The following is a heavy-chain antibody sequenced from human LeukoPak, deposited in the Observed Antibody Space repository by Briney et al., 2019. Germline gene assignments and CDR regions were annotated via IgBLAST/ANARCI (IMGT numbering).Heavy chain of an antibody. D-gene: IGHD6-25*01. V-gene: IGHV1-2*02. CDR1: GYNFNGFY. CDR2: INPISGVA. Sequence: ASVKVSCKTSGYNFNGFYMHGVRQAPGQGLEWMGWINPISGVAIYAQKFQGRVTMTRDTSISTAYMELINLRSDDTAIYYCARDIAAGTPRAFDIWGQGAMVTVSS. J-gene: IGHJ3*02. CDR3: ARDIAAGTPRAFDI.